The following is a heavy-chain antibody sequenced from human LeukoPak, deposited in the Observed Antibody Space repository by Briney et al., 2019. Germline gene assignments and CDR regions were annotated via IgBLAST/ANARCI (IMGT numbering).Heavy chain of an antibody. D-gene: IGHD6-19*01. V-gene: IGHV4-39*01. CDR3: ARRLGLIDY. Sequence: SETLSLTCTASGGSISSSSYYWGWIRQPPGKGLEWIGSIYYSGSTYYNPSLKSRVTISVDTSKNQFSLKLSSVTAADTAVYYCARRLGLIDYWGQGTLVTVSS. CDR2: IYYSGST. J-gene: IGHJ4*02. CDR1: GGSISSSSYY.